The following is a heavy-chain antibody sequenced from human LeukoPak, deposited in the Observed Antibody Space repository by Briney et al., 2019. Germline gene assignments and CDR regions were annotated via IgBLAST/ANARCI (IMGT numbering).Heavy chain of an antibody. CDR2: ISAYIGNT. CDR1: GYTFTSYG. CDR3: ARGPDSTMVRGVSDY. D-gene: IGHD3-10*01. J-gene: IGHJ4*02. Sequence: ASVKVSCKASGYTFTSYGISWVRQAPGQGLEWMGWISAYIGNTNYAQKLQGRVTMTTDTSTSTAYMELRSLRSDDTAVYYCARGPDSTMVRGVSDYWGQGTLVTVSS. V-gene: IGHV1-18*01.